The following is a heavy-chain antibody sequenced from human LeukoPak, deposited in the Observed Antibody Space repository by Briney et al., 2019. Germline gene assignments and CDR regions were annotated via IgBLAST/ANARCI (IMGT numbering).Heavy chain of an antibody. CDR2: ISSNGDST. J-gene: IGHJ4*02. V-gene: IGHV3-64D*06. CDR3: AGSLGPLTEY. CDR1: GFTFSSYA. Sequence: GGSLRLSCSVSGFTFSSYAMHWVRQAPGKGLQYVSSISSNGDSTYYAASVKGRFTISRDNSKSTLYLQMSSLRAEDTAVYYCAGSLGPLTEYWGQGTLVTVSS. D-gene: IGHD7-27*01.